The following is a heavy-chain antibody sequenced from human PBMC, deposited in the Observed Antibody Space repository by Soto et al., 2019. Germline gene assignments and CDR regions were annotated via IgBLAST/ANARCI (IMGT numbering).Heavy chain of an antibody. CDR3: ASLPLMTTVTDYYYGMDV. CDR1: GGSISSGDYY. J-gene: IGHJ6*02. CDR2: IYYSGST. V-gene: IGHV4-30-4*01. D-gene: IGHD4-17*01. Sequence: SETLSLTCTVSGGSISSGDYYWSWIRQPPGKGLEWIGYIYYSGSTYYNTSLKNRVTISVDTSKKQFSLKLKSVTAADTAVFYCASLPLMTTVTDYYYGMDVWGQGTTVTVSS.